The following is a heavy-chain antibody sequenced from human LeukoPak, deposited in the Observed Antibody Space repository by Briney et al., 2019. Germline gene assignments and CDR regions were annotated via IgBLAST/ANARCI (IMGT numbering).Heavy chain of an antibody. V-gene: IGHV3-30*07. J-gene: IGHJ4*02. Sequence: SGRSLRLSCAASGFTFSSYAMHWVRQAPGKGLEWVAVISYDGSNKYYADSVKGRFTISRDNSKNTLYLQMNSLRAEDTAVYYCAKQPGSVVDSSGSLSRHWGQGTLVTVSS. CDR3: AKQPGSVVDSSGSLSRH. CDR2: ISYDGSNK. CDR1: GFTFSSYA. D-gene: IGHD3-22*01.